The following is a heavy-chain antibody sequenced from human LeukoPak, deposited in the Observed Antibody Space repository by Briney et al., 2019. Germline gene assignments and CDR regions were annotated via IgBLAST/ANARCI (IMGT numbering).Heavy chain of an antibody. CDR1: GGSSRGYY. CDR2: IYHSGST. D-gene: IGHD6-6*01. Sequence: PSETLSLTCAVYGGSSRGYYWNWLWIRQSPGKGLEWIGRIYHSGSTYYNPSLKSRVTISVDTSKNQFSLKLSSVTAADTAVYYCASFEYSSSDSFDYWGQGTLVTVSS. J-gene: IGHJ4*02. CDR3: ASFEYSSSDSFDY. V-gene: IGHV4-34*01.